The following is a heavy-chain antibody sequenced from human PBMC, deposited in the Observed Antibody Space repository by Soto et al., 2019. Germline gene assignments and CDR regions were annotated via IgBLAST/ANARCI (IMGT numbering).Heavy chain of an antibody. D-gene: IGHD6-13*01. CDR2: IYYSGST. CDR3: AREPPDSSSWYDAFDI. V-gene: IGHV4-59*08. J-gene: IGHJ3*02. CDR1: GGSISSYY. Sequence: TSETLSLTCTVSGGSISSYYWSWIRQPPGKGLEWIGYIYYSGSTNYNPSLKSRVTISVDTSKNQFSLKLSSVTAADTAVYYCAREPPDSSSWYDAFDIWGQGTMVTVSS.